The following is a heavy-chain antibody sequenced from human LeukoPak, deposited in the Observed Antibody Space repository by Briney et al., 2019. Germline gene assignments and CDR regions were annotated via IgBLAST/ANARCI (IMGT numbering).Heavy chain of an antibody. V-gene: IGHV3-23*01. Sequence: SCKASGGTFSSYAMSWVRQAPGKGLEWVSAISGSGGSTYYADSVKGRFTISRDNSKNTLYLQMNSLRAEDTAVYYCAKIGRWEHHFDYWGQGTLVTVSS. CDR1: GGTFSSYA. D-gene: IGHD1-26*01. CDR3: AKIGRWEHHFDY. CDR2: ISGSGGST. J-gene: IGHJ4*02.